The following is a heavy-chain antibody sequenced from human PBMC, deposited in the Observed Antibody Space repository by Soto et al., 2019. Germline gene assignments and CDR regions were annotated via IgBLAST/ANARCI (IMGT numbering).Heavy chain of an antibody. CDR3: ASVRTYYDSSGSLDY. D-gene: IGHD3-22*01. CDR1: GYTFTGYF. Sequence: ASVKVSCKASGYTFTGYFMHWVRQAPGQGLEWMGWINPNSGDTNYAQKFQGRVTMTRDMSISTAYMELRRLTSDDTAVYYCASVRTYYDSSGSLDYWGQGTLVTVSS. V-gene: IGHV1-2*02. CDR2: INPNSGDT. J-gene: IGHJ4*02.